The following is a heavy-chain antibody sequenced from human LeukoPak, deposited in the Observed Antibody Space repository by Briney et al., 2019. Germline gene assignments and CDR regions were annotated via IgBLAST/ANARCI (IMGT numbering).Heavy chain of an antibody. CDR2: IYYSGST. J-gene: IGHJ4*02. V-gene: IGHV4-59*01. CDR3: ARAIAGGYFDH. Sequence: PSETLSLTCTVSGGSISSYYWSWIRQPPGKGLEWIGYIYYSGSTNYNPSLKSRVTISVDTSKNQFSLKLSSVTAADSAVYYCARAIAGGYFDHWGQGTLVTVSS. D-gene: IGHD6-13*01. CDR1: GGSISSYY.